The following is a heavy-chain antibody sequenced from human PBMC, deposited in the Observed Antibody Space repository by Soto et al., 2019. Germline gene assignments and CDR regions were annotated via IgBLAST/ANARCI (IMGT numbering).Heavy chain of an antibody. D-gene: IGHD3-9*01. CDR3: ARDTRADYDILTGHPRGAFDI. J-gene: IGHJ3*02. Sequence: SETLSLTXTVSGGSISSGGYYWSWIRQHPGKGLEWIGYIYYSGSTYYNPSLKSRVTISVDTSKNQFSLKLSSVTAADTAVYYCARDTRADYDILTGHPRGAFDIWGQGTMVTVSS. CDR2: IYYSGST. CDR1: GGSISSGGYY. V-gene: IGHV4-31*02.